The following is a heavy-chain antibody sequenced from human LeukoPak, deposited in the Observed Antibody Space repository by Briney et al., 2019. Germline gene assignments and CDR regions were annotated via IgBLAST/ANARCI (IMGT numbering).Heavy chain of an antibody. CDR3: PRDLDVVVGPAHYDALDL. D-gene: IGHD2-15*01. CDR2: ISSSGSAI. CDR1: GFTFSDYY. V-gene: IGHV3-11*04. J-gene: IGHJ3*01. Sequence: GGSLRLSCAASGFTFSDYYINWIRQAPGKGLEWVSSISSSGSAIFYADSVRGRFTISRDNAKNSLFLQMNSLRAEDTAVYYCPRDLDVVVGPAHYDALDLWGQGTTVTVS.